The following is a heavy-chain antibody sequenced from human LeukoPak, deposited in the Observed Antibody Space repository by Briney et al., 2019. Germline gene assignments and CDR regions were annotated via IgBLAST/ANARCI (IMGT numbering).Heavy chain of an antibody. CDR2: IDNSGST. D-gene: IGHD5-18*01. V-gene: IGHV4-59*01. CDR1: GGSISSSY. J-gene: IGHJ4*02. CDR3: ARSGYSYGYSFDY. Sequence: PSQTLSLTCTVSGGSISSSYWSWVRQPPGKGLEWIGYIDNSGSTNYNPSLKSRVTISVDTSKNQFSLKLSSVTAADTAVYYCARSGYSYGYSFDYWGQGTLVTVSS.